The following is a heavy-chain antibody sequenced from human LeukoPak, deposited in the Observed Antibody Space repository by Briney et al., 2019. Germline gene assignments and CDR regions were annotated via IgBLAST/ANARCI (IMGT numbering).Heavy chain of an antibody. Sequence: GGSLRLSCAAPGFTFRNYGIHWVRQAPGKGLEWVAFIRYDGGHKYYADSVKGRFTLSRDNSKNTLYLQMNSLRAADTAVYYCAKGLSQHSFATPHPQRDISTGSLYYMDVWGKGTTVTISS. CDR3: AKGLSQHSFATPHPQRDISTGSLYYMDV. CDR1: GFTFRNYG. CDR2: IRYDGGHK. V-gene: IGHV3-30*02. D-gene: IGHD3-9*01. J-gene: IGHJ6*03.